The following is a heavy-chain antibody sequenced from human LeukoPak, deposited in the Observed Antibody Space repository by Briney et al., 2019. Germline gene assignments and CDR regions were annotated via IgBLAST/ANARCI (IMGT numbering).Heavy chain of an antibody. CDR1: GFNFDDYA. V-gene: IGHV3-9*01. CDR2: ISWNGGVI. D-gene: IGHD6-19*01. CDR3: AKDHGSGFYYFDY. Sequence: PGRSLRLSCAASGFNFDDYAMHWVWQVPGKGLEWVAGISWNGGVIGSADSVKGRFTISRDNAKHSLSLQMNSLRAEDTALYYCAKDHGSGFYYFDYWGRGTLVTVSS. J-gene: IGHJ4*02.